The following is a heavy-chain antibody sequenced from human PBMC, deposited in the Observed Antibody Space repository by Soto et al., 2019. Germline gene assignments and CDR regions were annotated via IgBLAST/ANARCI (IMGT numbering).Heavy chain of an antibody. D-gene: IGHD3-22*01. CDR3: AKDALHSLYYYDSSGYFYYFDY. CDR2: ISYDGSNK. V-gene: IGHV3-30*18. CDR1: GFTFSSYG. Sequence: GGSLRLSCAASGFTFSSYGMHWVRQAPGKGLEWVAVISYDGSNKYYADSVKGRFTISRDNSKNTLYLQMNSLRAEDTAVYYCAKDALHSLYYYDSSGYFYYFDYWGQGT. J-gene: IGHJ4*02.